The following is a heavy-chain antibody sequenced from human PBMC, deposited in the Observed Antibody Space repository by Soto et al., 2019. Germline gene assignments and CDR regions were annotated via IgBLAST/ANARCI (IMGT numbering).Heavy chain of an antibody. CDR3: ARSPSSGGDYMDV. J-gene: IGHJ6*03. V-gene: IGHV4-31*03. CDR1: GGFISSGGSY. Sequence: QVQLQESGPGLVKPSQTLSLTYTVSGGFISSGGSYWSWIRQHPGKGLEWIGYIYHSGSTYYNPSLKSRVTISVDTSKTQFSLSLSSVTAAVTAVYYCARSPSSGGDYMDVWGKGTTVTVSS. D-gene: IGHD3-16*01. CDR2: IYHSGST.